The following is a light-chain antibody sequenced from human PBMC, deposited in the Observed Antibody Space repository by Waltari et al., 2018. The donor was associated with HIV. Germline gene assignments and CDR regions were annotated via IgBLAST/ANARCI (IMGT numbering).Light chain of an antibody. J-gene: IGLJ2*01. CDR2: GVH. Sequence: QSALTHPPSASGSPGQSDTISCTGTSSDVGGSTYVPWYQQHPGKAPKLMIYGVHRRPSGVPERFSGSKSGNTASLTVSGLQTEDEADYYCSSYAGRNTLVFGGGTKLTVL. V-gene: IGLV2-8*01. CDR1: SSDVGGSTY. CDR3: SSYAGRNTLV.